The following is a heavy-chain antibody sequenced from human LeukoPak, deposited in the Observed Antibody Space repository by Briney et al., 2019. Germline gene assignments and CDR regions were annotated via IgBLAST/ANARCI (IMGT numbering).Heavy chain of an antibody. CDR2: IIPIFGTA. V-gene: IGHV1-69*05. CDR3: ARWQHYCSGGSCYWFDP. J-gene: IGHJ5*02. CDR1: GGTFSSYA. Sequence: ASVKVSCKASGGTFSSYAISWVRQAPGQGLEWMGGIIPIFGTANYAQRFQGRVTITTDEPTSTAYMELSSLRSEDTAVYYCARWQHYCSGGSCYWFDPGGQGTLVTVSS. D-gene: IGHD2-15*01.